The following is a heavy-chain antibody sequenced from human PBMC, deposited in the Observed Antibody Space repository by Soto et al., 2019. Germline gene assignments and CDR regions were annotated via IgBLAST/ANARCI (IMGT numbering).Heavy chain of an antibody. CDR2: IYSGGST. Sequence: GGSLRLSCAASWFTVSSNYMSWVRQAPGKGLEWVSVIYSGGSTYYADSVKGRFTISRDNSKNTLYLQMNSLRAEDTAVYYCARGSYDSSGYYFLDPWGQGTLVTVSS. D-gene: IGHD3-22*01. CDR3: ARGSYDSSGYYFLDP. CDR1: WFTVSSNY. V-gene: IGHV3-53*01. J-gene: IGHJ5*02.